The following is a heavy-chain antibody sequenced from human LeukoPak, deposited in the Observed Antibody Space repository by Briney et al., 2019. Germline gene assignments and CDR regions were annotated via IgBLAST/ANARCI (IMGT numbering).Heavy chain of an antibody. D-gene: IGHD5-12*01. CDR2: INPNSGGT. CDR1: GYTFTGYY. CDR3: ARGSVDIVATIISYWYFDL. Sequence: ASVKVSCKASGYTFTGYYMHWVRQAPGQGLEWMGWINPNSGGTNYAQKFQGRVTITRDTSISTAYMELSRLRSDDTAVYYCARGSVDIVATIISYWYFDLWGRGTLVTVSS. J-gene: IGHJ2*01. V-gene: IGHV1-2*02.